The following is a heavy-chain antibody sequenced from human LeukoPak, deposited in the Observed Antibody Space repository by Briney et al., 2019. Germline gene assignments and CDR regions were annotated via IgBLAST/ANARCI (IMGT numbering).Heavy chain of an antibody. J-gene: IGHJ5*02. CDR2: ISSSGSTI. CDR1: GFTFSSYA. CDR3: ARDDYYDSSGYYP. D-gene: IGHD3-22*01. Sequence: GGSLRLSCAASGFTFSSYAMSWVRQAPGKGLEWVSYISSSGSTIYYADSVKGRFTISRDNAKNSLYLQMNSLRAEDTAVYYCARDDYYDSSGYYPWGQGTLVTVSS. V-gene: IGHV3-48*04.